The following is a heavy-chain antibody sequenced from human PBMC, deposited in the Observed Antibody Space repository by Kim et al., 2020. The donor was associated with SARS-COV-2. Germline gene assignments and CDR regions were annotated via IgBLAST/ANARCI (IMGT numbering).Heavy chain of an antibody. J-gene: IGHJ6*01. V-gene: IGHV4-59*13. CDR1: GGSISSDY. Sequence: SETLSLTCTVSGGSISSDYWIWIRQPPGRGLEWIGYIYYSEITHYNASLKSRVTISIDTSRNQFSLKLSSVTAADTAVYYCARGQTPKSTMVRGVYYGLAVWGQGTALTVPT. D-gene: IGHD3-10*01. CDR2: IYYSEIT. CDR3: ARGQTPKSTMVRGVYYGLAV.